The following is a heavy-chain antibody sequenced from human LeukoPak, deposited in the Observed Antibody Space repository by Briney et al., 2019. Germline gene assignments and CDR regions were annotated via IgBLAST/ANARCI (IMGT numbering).Heavy chain of an antibody. CDR2: IYYSGST. CDR1: GYSISSGYY. D-gene: IGHD1-26*01. Sequence: SETLSLTCTVSGYSISSGYYWGWIRQPPGKGLEWIGYIYYSGSTNYNPSLKSRVTISIETSKNQFSLRLNSVTAADTAMYYCAKSGGYGLIDYWGQGTLVTVSS. J-gene: IGHJ4*02. CDR3: AKSGGYGLIDY. V-gene: IGHV4-38-2*02.